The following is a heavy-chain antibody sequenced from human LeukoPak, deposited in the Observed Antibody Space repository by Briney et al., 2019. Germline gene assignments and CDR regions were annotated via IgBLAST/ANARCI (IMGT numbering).Heavy chain of an antibody. CDR3: ARAGGYYDILTGYPRNYGMDV. Sequence: GGSLRLSCAASGFTLSSYAMSWVRQAPGKGLERVSAISGSGGSTYYADSVKGRFTLSRDNSKNTLYLQMNSLRAEDTAVYYCARAGGYYDILTGYPRNYGMDVWGQGTTVTVSS. V-gene: IGHV3-23*01. D-gene: IGHD3-9*01. J-gene: IGHJ6*02. CDR2: ISGSGGST. CDR1: GFTLSSYA.